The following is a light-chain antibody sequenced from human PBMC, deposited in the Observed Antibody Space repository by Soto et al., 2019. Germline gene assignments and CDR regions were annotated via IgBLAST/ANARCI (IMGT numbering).Light chain of an antibody. CDR1: QSVDGD. Sequence: VVMTQSRASLSVFPGERVTVSCRAIQSVDGDLGWFQQKPGQAARLLISGASTRAAGIPDRFSGSGSVTEFTLTITSLQSDDFAVYYCQHYHGWPRTFGRGTKVDIK. CDR2: GAS. V-gene: IGKV3-15*01. CDR3: QHYHGWPRT. J-gene: IGKJ1*01.